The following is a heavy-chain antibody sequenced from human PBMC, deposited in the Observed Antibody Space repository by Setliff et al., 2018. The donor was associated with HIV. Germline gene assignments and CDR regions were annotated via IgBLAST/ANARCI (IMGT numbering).Heavy chain of an antibody. CDR1: GDSISNNY. CDR3: ARVSQDLLGAFDI. Sequence: KASETLSLTCIVSGDSISNNYWSWIRQPPGKGLEWIGEISHSGSTNYNPSLESRVTMSVDTSKNQVSLKLTSVTAADTAMYYCARVSQDLLGAFDIWGQGTMVTVSS. D-gene: IGHD7-27*01. CDR2: ISHSGST. J-gene: IGHJ3*02. V-gene: IGHV4-34*01.